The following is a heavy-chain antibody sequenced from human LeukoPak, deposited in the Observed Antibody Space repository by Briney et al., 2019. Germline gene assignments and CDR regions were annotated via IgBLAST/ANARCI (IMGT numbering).Heavy chain of an antibody. CDR2: INPNSGAT. CDR1: GYTFTGYY. CDR3: TRGRASHCSGGSCPLLEY. Sequence: GASVKVSCKASGYTFTGYYMHWVRQAPGQGLEWMGWINPNSGATSYAQKFQGRVTFTRDTSISTVYMEVTSLTSDDTALYYCTRGRASHCSGGSCPLLEYWGQGALVTVSS. V-gene: IGHV1-2*02. J-gene: IGHJ4*02. D-gene: IGHD2-15*01.